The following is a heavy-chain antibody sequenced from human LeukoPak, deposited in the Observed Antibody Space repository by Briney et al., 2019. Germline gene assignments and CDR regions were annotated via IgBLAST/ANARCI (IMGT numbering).Heavy chain of an antibody. J-gene: IGHJ6*02. Sequence: SVKVSCKASGGTFSSYAISWVRQAPGQGLEWMGGIIPIFGTANYAQKFQGRVTITADESTSTAYMELSSLRSEDAAVYYCATDSPGDSIYYYYYGMDVWGQGTTVTVSS. CDR1: GGTFSSYA. V-gene: IGHV1-69*13. CDR3: ATDSPGDSIYYYYYGMDV. CDR2: IIPIFGTA. D-gene: IGHD2-21*02.